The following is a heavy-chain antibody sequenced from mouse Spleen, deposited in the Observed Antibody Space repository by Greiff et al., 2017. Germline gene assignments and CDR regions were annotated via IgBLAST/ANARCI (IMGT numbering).Heavy chain of an antibody. D-gene: IGHD2-4*01. CDR2: IDPSDSYT. J-gene: IGHJ3*01. V-gene: IGHV1-59*01. Sequence: VQLQQSGAELVRPGTSVKLSCKASGYTFTSYWMHWVKQRPGQGLEWIGVIDPSDSYTNYNQKFKGKATLTVDTSSSTAYMQLSSLTSEDSAVYYCARGRTIRDYAWFAYWGQGTLVTVSA. CDR1: GYTFTSYW. CDR3: ARGRTIRDYAWFAY.